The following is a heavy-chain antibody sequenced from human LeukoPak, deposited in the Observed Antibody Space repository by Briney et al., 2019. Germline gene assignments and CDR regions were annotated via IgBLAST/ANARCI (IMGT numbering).Heavy chain of an antibody. CDR1: GFTFGEND. CDR2: ITRKHYGETT. CDR3: TRAGNDYNNYQYPF. D-gene: IGHD4-11*01. V-gene: IGHV3-49*04. J-gene: IGHJ4*02. Sequence: PGRSLRLSCTVSGFTFGENDMSWVRQAPGKGLEWVGIITRKHYGETTEYAASVKGRFTISRDDDKSIAFLQLNSLKIEDTAVYYCTRAGNDYNNYQYPFWGQGTLVTVAS.